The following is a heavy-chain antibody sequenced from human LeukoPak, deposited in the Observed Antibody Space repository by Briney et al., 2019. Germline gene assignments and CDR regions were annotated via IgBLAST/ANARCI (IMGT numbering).Heavy chain of an antibody. Sequence: ASVKVSCKASGYTFTSYDINWVRQATGQGLEWMGWMNPNSGNTGYAQKFQGRVTVTRNTSISTAYMELSSLRSEDTAVYYCARAESSSRYYYGMDVWGQGTTVTVSS. D-gene: IGHD6-6*01. V-gene: IGHV1-8*01. J-gene: IGHJ6*02. CDR2: MNPNSGNT. CDR1: GYTFTSYD. CDR3: ARAESSSRYYYGMDV.